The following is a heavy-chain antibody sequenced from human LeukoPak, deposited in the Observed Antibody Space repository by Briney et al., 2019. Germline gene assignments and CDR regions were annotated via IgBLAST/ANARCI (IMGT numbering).Heavy chain of an antibody. CDR1: GYTFTGYH. Sequence: ASVKVSCKASGYTFTGYHMHWVRQAPGQGLEWMGWINPDSGGTDYAQKFQGRVTMTRDTSISTAYMELSSLRSEDTAVYYCARERCSGGSCYFDYWGQGTLVTVSS. J-gene: IGHJ4*02. V-gene: IGHV1-2*02. CDR2: INPDSGGT. D-gene: IGHD2-15*01. CDR3: ARERCSGGSCYFDY.